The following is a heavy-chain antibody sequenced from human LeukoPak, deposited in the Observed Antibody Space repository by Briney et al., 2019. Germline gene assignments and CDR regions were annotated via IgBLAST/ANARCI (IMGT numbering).Heavy chain of an antibody. CDR2: IYYSGST. J-gene: IGHJ4*02. Sequence: PSETLSLTCNVYGASISSSSYFWAWIRQPPGKGLEWVGGIYYSGSTYFSSSLKSRVTISVDTSKNHFSLKVTSVTATDTAVYYCARLSGTYSPFNYWGRGTLVTVSS. CDR3: ARLSGTYSPFNY. D-gene: IGHD1-26*01. V-gene: IGHV4-39*02. CDR1: GASISSSSYF.